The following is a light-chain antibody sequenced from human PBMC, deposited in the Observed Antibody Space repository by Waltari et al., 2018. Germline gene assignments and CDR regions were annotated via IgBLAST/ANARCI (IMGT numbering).Light chain of an antibody. CDR3: SSYSSVTNVV. CDR1: SSDVGGHPY. CDR2: AVS. V-gene: IGLV2-14*01. J-gene: IGLJ2*01. Sequence: QSALTQPASVSGSPGQSITISCTGTSSDVGGHPYVSWYQQHPGEAPKLIIYAVSSRPSGVSPRFSASRSGNTASLTISGLRTEDEADYYCSSYSSVTNVVFGGGTKLTVL.